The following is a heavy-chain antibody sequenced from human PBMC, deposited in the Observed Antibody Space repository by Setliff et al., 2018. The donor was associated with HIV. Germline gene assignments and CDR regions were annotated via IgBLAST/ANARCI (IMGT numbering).Heavy chain of an antibody. CDR1: GFTFSSYS. D-gene: IGHD1-1*01. Sequence: LRLSCAASGFTFSSYSMNWVRQAPGKGLEWVSYISSSSSTIYYADSVKGRFTISRDNAKNSLYLQMNSLRAEDTAVYYCAKALKRLPTTRAVQHFYGLDVWGQGTAVTVSS. J-gene: IGHJ6*02. CDR3: AKALKRLPTTRAVQHFYGLDV. CDR2: ISSSSSTI. V-gene: IGHV3-48*01.